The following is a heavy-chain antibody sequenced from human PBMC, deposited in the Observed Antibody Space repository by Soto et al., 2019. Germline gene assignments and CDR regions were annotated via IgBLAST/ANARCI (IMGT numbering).Heavy chain of an antibody. CDR3: ANEIRPNDY. V-gene: IGHV3-23*01. J-gene: IGHJ4*02. D-gene: IGHD4-17*01. Sequence: EVQLLESGGGLVQPGGSLRLSCAASGLPFSSNAMSWVRQAQGKGLEWVSSISISGGNTYYADSVRGRFTISRDNSKNTLYLHMNSLTAEDTAIYYCANEIRPNDYWGQGTLVTVSS. CDR2: ISISGGNT. CDR1: GLPFSSNA.